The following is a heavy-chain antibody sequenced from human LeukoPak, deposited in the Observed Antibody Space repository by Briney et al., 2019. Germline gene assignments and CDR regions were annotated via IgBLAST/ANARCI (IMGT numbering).Heavy chain of an antibody. V-gene: IGHV4-4*07. D-gene: IGHD2-2*02. J-gene: IGHJ6*02. Sequence: SETLSLTCTVSGGSISSYYWSWIRQPAGKGLEWIGRIYTSGSTNYNPSLKSRVIMSVDTSKNQFSLKLSSVTAADTAVYYCARDDIVVVPAAITASDYYYGMDVWGQGTTVTVSS. CDR1: GGSISSYY. CDR3: ARDDIVVVPAAITASDYYYGMDV. CDR2: IYTSGST.